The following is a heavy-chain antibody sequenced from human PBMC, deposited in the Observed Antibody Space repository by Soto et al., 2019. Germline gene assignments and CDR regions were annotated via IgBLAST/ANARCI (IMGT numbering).Heavy chain of an antibody. CDR2: ISGSGGST. CDR3: ANYEIDYRGYYYFAY. J-gene: IGHJ4*02. Sequence: PGGSLRLSCAASGFTFSSYAMSWVRQAPGKGLEWVSAISGSGGSTYYADSVKGRFTISRDNSKNTLYLQMNSLRAEDTAVYYCANYEIDYRGYYYFAYWGQGTLVTVSS. D-gene: IGHD3-9*01. V-gene: IGHV3-23*01. CDR1: GFTFSSYA.